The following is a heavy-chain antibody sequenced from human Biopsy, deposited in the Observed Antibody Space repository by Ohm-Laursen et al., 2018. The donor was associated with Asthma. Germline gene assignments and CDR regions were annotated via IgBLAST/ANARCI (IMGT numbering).Heavy chain of an antibody. CDR3: VRGSSSWHHGPFHYYYGLDV. Sequence: SDTLSLTCRLSSGSGGYMRSGNYYWGWIRQPPGKGLEWIGSIYYSGTTYYNPSLESRVTVSADTSKNQFSLKFTSVTAADTAVYYCVRGSSSWHHGPFHYYYGLDVWGQGTTATVSS. CDR1: GGYMRSGNYY. D-gene: IGHD6-13*01. V-gene: IGHV4-39*01. J-gene: IGHJ6*02. CDR2: IYYSGTT.